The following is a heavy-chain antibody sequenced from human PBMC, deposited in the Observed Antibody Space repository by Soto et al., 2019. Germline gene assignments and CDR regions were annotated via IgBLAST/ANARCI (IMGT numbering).Heavy chain of an antibody. J-gene: IGHJ4*02. V-gene: IGHV4-59*01. CDR1: GASMSTYY. Sequence: SETLSLTCTVSGASMSTYYGSWIRQPPGKGLEHIGYVYYTGNTNYNPSLKSRVTISVDTSNNQFSLKLTSGTTADTAIYYCARSGHTFGGVVWGRGILVTVSS. D-gene: IGHD3-16*01. CDR3: ARSGHTFGGVV. CDR2: VYYTGNT.